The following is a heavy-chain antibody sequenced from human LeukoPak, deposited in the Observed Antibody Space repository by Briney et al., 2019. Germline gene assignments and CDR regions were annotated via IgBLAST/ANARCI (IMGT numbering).Heavy chain of an antibody. CDR3: AITLLTKPGIAAAGTPEYFQH. V-gene: IGHV4-39*01. CDR1: GGSISSSSYY. J-gene: IGHJ1*01. D-gene: IGHD6-13*01. CDR2: IYHSGST. Sequence: SETLSLTCTVSGGSISSSSYYWGWIRQPPGKGLEWIGSIYHSGSTYYNPSLKSRVTISVDTSKNQFSLKLSSVTAADTAVYYCAITLLTKPGIAAAGTPEYFQHWGQGTLVTVSS.